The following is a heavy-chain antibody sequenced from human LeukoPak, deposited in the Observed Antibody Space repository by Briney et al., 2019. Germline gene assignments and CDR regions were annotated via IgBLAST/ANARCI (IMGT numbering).Heavy chain of an antibody. CDR3: ARDRTTGTSGVWFDP. D-gene: IGHD1-1*01. V-gene: IGHV1-69*05. CDR1: GGTFSSYA. CDR2: IIPIFGTA. Sequence: ASVKVSCKASGGTFSSYAISWVRQAPGQGLEWMGRIIPIFGTANYAQKFQGRVTITTDESTSTAYMELSSLRSEDTAVYYCARDRTTGTSGVWFDPWGQEPWSPSPQ. J-gene: IGHJ5*02.